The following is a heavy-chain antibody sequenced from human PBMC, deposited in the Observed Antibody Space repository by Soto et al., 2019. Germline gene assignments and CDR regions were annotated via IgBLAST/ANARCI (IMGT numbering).Heavy chain of an antibody. CDR3: ARAAPPDRGTPGWFDP. CDR1: GFTFRSFT. D-gene: IGHD2-2*01. Sequence: GGSRRLSCAASGFTFRSFTMNWVRQAPGKGLEWVSTISSNSAYIYYTDALRGRFTISRDNAKNSLHLQMNSLRAEDTAVDYCARAAPPDRGTPGWFDPWGPGTLVTVSS. CDR2: ISSNSAYI. J-gene: IGHJ5*02. V-gene: IGHV3-21*01.